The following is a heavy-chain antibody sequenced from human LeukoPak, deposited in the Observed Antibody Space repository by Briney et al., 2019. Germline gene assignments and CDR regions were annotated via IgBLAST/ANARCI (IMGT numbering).Heavy chain of an antibody. D-gene: IGHD3-10*01. CDR3: ARDTGVRGVITYYYYGMDV. Sequence: SETLSLTCTVSGGSISSYYWSWIRQPAGKGLEWIGLIYTSGSTNYNPSLKSRVTMSVDTSKNQFSLKLSSVTAADTAVYYCARDTGVRGVITYYYYGMDVWGQGTTVTVSS. CDR1: GGSISSYY. CDR2: IYTSGST. V-gene: IGHV4-4*07. J-gene: IGHJ6*02.